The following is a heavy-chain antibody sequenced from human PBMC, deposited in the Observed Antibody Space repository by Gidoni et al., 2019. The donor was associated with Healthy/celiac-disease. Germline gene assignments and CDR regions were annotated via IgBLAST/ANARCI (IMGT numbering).Heavy chain of an antibody. CDR2: ISGSGGST. Sequence: EVQLVESGGGLVQPGGSLRLSCAASGFTFSSYAMSLVRPAPGKGLEWVSAISGSGGSTYYADSVKGRFTISIDNSKNTLYLQMNSLRAEDTAVYYCAKELEYSSSFGKVWDYWGQGTLVTVSS. CDR1: GFTFSSYA. D-gene: IGHD6-6*01. J-gene: IGHJ4*02. V-gene: IGHV3-23*04. CDR3: AKELEYSSSFGKVWDY.